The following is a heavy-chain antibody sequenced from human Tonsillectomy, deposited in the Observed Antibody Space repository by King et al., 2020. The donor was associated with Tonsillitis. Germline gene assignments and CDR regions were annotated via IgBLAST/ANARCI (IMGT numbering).Heavy chain of an antibody. V-gene: IGHV3-30*02. CDR1: GFTFSSYG. CDR2: IRYDGSNK. J-gene: IGHJ4*02. CDR3: AKDFTAGIAVAGTFDY. D-gene: IGHD6-19*01. Sequence: VQLVESGGGVVQPGGSLRLSCAASGFTFSSYGMHWVRQAPGKGLEWVAFIRYDGSNKYYADSVKGRFTISRDNSKNTLYLQMNSLRAEDTAVYYCAKDFTAGIAVAGTFDYRGQGTLVTVSS.